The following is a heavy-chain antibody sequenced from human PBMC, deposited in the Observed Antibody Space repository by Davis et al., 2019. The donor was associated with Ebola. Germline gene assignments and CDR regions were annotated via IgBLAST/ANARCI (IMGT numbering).Heavy chain of an antibody. J-gene: IGHJ4*02. Sequence: PSETLSLTCTVSGGSVSSYYWSWIRQPPGKGLEWIGYIYYSGSTNYSPSLKSRVTISVDTSKNQFSLKLSSVTAADTAVYYCARGRRGSSLDYWGQGTLVTVSS. V-gene: IGHV4-59*02. CDR2: IYYSGST. CDR1: GGSVSSYY. CDR3: ARGRRGSSLDY. D-gene: IGHD1-26*01.